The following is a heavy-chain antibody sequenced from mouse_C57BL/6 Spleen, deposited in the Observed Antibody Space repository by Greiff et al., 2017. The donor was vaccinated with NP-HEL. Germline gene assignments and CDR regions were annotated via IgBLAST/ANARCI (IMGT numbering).Heavy chain of an antibody. Sequence: VQLQQSGAELARPGASVKLSCKASGYTFTSYGISWVKQRTGQGLEWIGEIYPRSGNTYYNEKFKGKATLTADKSSSTAYMELRSLTSEDSAVYFCARSRVDIYYYGSSYFVYWGQGTTLTVSS. J-gene: IGHJ2*01. D-gene: IGHD1-1*01. CDR2: IYPRSGNT. V-gene: IGHV1-81*01. CDR3: ARSRVDIYYYGSSYFVY. CDR1: GYTFTSYG.